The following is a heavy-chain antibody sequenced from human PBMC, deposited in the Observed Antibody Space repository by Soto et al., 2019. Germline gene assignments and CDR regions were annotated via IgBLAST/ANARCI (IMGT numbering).Heavy chain of an antibody. D-gene: IGHD3-10*02. V-gene: IGHV1-3*01. J-gene: IGHJ4*02. Sequence: GASVKVSWTACGDTCANHARRWVRQAPGQGLEWMGWINAGKGDTKYPQRFQGGVTITRDTSASTASMELSSLRSEDTAVYYRARNIFGATTDYWGPGTLVT. CDR1: GDTCANHA. CDR2: INAGKGDT. CDR3: ARNIFGATTDY.